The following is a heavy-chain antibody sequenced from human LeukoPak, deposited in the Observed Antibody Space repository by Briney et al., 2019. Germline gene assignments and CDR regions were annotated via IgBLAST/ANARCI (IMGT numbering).Heavy chain of an antibody. CDR1: GGSISTYY. CDR2: IDYSGST. J-gene: IGHJ4*02. CDR3: TKGEGDY. Sequence: SETLSLTCTVSGGSISTYYWTWIRQPPGKRLEWIGYIDYSGSTNYNPSLKSRVTISVDTSKNQFSLKLRSVTAADTAVYYCTKGEGDYWGQGTLVTVSS. V-gene: IGHV4-59*01. D-gene: IGHD2-21*01.